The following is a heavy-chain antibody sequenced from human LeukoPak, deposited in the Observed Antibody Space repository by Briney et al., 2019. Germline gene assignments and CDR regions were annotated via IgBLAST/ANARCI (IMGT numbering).Heavy chain of an antibody. CDR3: ARADSYGYVYYYYGMDV. V-gene: IGHV3-23*01. D-gene: IGHD5-18*01. Sequence: GGSLRLSCAASGFTFSSYAMSWVRQAPGKGLEWVSAISGSGGSTYYADSVKGRFTISRDNSKNTLYLQMNSLRAEDAAVYYCARADSYGYVYYYYGMDVWGQGTTVTVSS. J-gene: IGHJ6*02. CDR1: GFTFSSYA. CDR2: ISGSGGST.